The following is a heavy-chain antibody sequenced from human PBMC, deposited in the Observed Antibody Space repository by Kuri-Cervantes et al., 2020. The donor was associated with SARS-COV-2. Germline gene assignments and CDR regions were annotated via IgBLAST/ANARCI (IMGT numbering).Heavy chain of an antibody. D-gene: IGHD7-27*01. CDR2: INHSGST. CDR1: GGSFSGYY. V-gene: IGHV4-34*01. J-gene: IGHJ4*02. CDR3: AMRSGDFDY. Sequence: WETLSLTCAVYGGSFSGYYWSWIRQPPGKGLEWIGEINHSGSTNYNPSLKSRVTISVDTSKNQFSLKLSSVTAADTAVYYCAMRSGDFDYWGQGTLVTVSS.